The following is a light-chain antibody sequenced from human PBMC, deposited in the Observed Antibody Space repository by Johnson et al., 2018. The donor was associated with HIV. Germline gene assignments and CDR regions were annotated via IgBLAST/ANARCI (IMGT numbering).Light chain of an antibody. Sequence: QAALTQPPSVSAAPGQRVTISCSGSTSNIGNNYVSWYQQLPGTAPKLLIYDDNKRPSGLPDRFSGSKSGTSATLGITGLQTGDEADYYCGTWDSSLRVGFFGTGTKVTVL. CDR2: DDN. CDR1: TSNIGNNY. CDR3: GTWDSSLRVGF. J-gene: IGLJ1*01. V-gene: IGLV1-51*01.